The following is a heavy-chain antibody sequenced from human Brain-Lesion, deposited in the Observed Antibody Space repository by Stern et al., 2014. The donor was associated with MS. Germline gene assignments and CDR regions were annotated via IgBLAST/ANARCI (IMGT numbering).Heavy chain of an antibody. Sequence: QLQLQESGPGLVKPSQTLSLSCTVSGGSISSGGYYWSWIRQPAGKGLEWIGRIFNSGSTSYNPSLQRRVTISIDTSKNQFSLRLNPRTAADTAVYYCARGRVVPGFQYYATDVWGQGTTVIVSS. CDR3: ARGRVVPGFQYYATDV. J-gene: IGHJ6*02. CDR1: GGSISSGGYY. D-gene: IGHD2-2*01. V-gene: IGHV4-61*02. CDR2: IFNSGST.